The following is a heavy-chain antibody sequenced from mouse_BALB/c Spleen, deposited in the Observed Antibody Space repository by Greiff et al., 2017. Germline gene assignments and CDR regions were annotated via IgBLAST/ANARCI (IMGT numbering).Heavy chain of an antibody. CDR1: GFTFSSFG. J-gene: IGHJ3*01. V-gene: IGHV5-12-2*01. CDR3: ARHGNFAWFAY. CDR2: ISNGGGST. Sequence: EVKVVESGGGLVQPGGSRKLSCAASGFTFSSFGMHWVRQAPEKGLEWVAYISNGGGSTYYPDTVKGRFTISRDNAKNTLYLQMSSLKSEDTAMYYCARHGNFAWFAYWGQGTLVTVSA.